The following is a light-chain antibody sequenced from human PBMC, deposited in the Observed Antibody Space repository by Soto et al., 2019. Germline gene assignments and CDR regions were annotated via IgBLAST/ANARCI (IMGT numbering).Light chain of an antibody. V-gene: IGKV3-15*01. CDR3: QHSKNWPPALT. CDR2: GAS. J-gene: IGKJ5*01. CDR1: QGVSSS. Sequence: EIVMTQSPATLSVSPGERATLSCRASQGVSSSLAWYQQKPGQAPRLLFFGASTRATGIPARFSGSGSGTEFTLTISSLRPEDFAVYYCQHSKNWPPALTFGQGTRLEIK.